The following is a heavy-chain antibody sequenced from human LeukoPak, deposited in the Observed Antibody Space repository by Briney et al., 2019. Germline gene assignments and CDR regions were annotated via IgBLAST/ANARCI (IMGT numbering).Heavy chain of an antibody. CDR1: GVSISQNY. CDR2: VSYIGGT. CDR3: ATSSGSKNAFHI. Sequence: SETLSLTCTVSGVSISQNYWTWIRQSPGKGLEWIGFVSYIGGTRYNPSLKSQLSLSIDTSKNQFSLDLTSVTASDTAVYYCATSSGSKNAFHIWGRGTAVTVSS. V-gene: IGHV4-59*08. J-gene: IGHJ3*02. D-gene: IGHD4-11*01.